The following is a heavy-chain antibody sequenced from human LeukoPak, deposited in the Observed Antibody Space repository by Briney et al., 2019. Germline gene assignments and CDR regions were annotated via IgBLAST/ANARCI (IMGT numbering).Heavy chain of an antibody. CDR3: ARRFSTGPFDY. V-gene: IGHV4-4*07. Sequence: PSETLSLTCTVSGGSISTYYWSWIRQPAGKGLEWIGRFYTSGRTNYNPSLKSRVTMSVDTSKSQFSLKLNSVTAADTAVYYCARRFSTGPFDYWGQGILVTVSS. D-gene: IGHD2-2*01. CDR1: GGSISTYY. CDR2: FYTSGRT. J-gene: IGHJ4*02.